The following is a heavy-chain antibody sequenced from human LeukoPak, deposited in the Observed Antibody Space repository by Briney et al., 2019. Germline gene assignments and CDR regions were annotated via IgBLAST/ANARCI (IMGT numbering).Heavy chain of an antibody. Sequence: PGGSLRLSCAASGFTFSSYAMSWVRQAPGKGLEWVSAISGSGGSTYYADSVKGRFTISRDNSKNTLYLQMNSLRAEDTAVYYCAKNYDYVWGSYRHNYFDYWGQETLVTVSS. V-gene: IGHV3-23*01. CDR1: GFTFSSYA. CDR2: ISGSGGST. J-gene: IGHJ4*02. D-gene: IGHD3-16*02. CDR3: AKNYDYVWGSYRHNYFDY.